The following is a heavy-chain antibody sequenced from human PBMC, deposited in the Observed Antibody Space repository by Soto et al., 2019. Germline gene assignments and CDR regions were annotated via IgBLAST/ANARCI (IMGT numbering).Heavy chain of an antibody. D-gene: IGHD6-19*01. V-gene: IGHV3-74*01. CDR2: INSDGSST. Sequence: GGSLRLSCAASGFTFSSYWMHWVRQAPGKGLVWVSRINSDGSSTSYADSVKGRFTISRDNAKNTLYLQMNSLRAEDTAVYYCARDRGIAVAGTSYYYGMDVWGQGTTVTVSS. CDR1: GFTFSSYW. CDR3: ARDRGIAVAGTSYYYGMDV. J-gene: IGHJ6*02.